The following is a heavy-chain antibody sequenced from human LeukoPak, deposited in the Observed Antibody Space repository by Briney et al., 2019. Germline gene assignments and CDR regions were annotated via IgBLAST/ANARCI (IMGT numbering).Heavy chain of an antibody. J-gene: IGHJ4*02. Sequence: GGSLRLSCAASGFTFSSYWMHWVRQAPGKGLEWVSIIYSGGSTYYADSVKGRFTISRDNSKNTLYLQMNSLRAEDTAVYYCAREAVTRNYFDYWGQGTLVTVSS. CDR1: GFTFSSYW. CDR3: AREAVTRNYFDY. D-gene: IGHD4-17*01. CDR2: IYSGGST. V-gene: IGHV3-53*01.